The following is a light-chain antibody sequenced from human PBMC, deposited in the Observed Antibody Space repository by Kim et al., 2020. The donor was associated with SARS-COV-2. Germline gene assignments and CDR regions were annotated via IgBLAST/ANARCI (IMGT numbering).Light chain of an antibody. CDR1: QNINTY. J-gene: IGKJ4*01. CDR2: SAS. CDR3: QQCDNWPLT. Sequence: ETVMTQSPATLSVSAGETATLSCRASQNINTYLAWYQQKPGQAPRLLIYSASIRATGIPARFSGSGSGTEFTLTISRLQSEDFAVYYCQQCDNWPLTFGGGTKVDIK. V-gene: IGKV3-15*01.